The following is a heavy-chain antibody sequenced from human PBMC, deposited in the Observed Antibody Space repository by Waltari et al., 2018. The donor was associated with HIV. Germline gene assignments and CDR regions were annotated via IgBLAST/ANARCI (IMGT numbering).Heavy chain of an antibody. D-gene: IGHD2-2*01. CDR3: ARCHCSSPRNWFDP. Sequence: QVHLVQSGADVQKPAASVKVSCTASGSTFIGYYFHWVRRAPGPGLEWMGWISAYNGNTNYAQKLQGRVTMTTDTSTSTAYMELRSLRSDDTAVYYCARCHCSSPRNWFDPWGQGTLVTVSS. V-gene: IGHV1-18*04. CDR1: GSTFIGYY. CDR2: ISAYNGNT. J-gene: IGHJ5*02.